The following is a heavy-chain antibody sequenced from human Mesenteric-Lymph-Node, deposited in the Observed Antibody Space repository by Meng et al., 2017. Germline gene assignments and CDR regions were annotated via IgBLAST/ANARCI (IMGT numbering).Heavy chain of an antibody. CDR3: ARAPRGLVGDLWFGELLGHGMDV. CDR2: INPDTDGT. D-gene: IGHD3-10*01. Sequence: ASVKVSCKASGYTFRDNYIHWVRQTPGQGLEWMGWINPDTDGTNYAQRFQGRITITRDTSISTAYMELSRLRSDDTAVYYCARAPRGLVGDLWFGELLGHGMDVWGQGTTVTVSS. J-gene: IGHJ6*02. CDR1: GYTFRDNY. V-gene: IGHV1-2*02.